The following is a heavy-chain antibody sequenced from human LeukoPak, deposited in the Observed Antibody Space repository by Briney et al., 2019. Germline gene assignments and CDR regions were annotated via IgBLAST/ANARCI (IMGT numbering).Heavy chain of an antibody. V-gene: IGHV4-34*01. J-gene: IGHJ4*02. CDR3: TRMTTGHDY. D-gene: IGHD4-17*01. Sequence: SETLSLTCAVSGVSFNDYYWSWVRQTPGKGLEWIGEINHSGYTNDSPSLKSRVTLSIDTSRKQFSLNLRSVTVTDTGIYYCTRMTTGHDYWGQGTLVTVSS. CDR2: INHSGYT. CDR1: GVSFNDYY.